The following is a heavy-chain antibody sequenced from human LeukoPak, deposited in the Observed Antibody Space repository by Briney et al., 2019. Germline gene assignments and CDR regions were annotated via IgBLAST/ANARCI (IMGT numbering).Heavy chain of an antibody. CDR3: ARVLVEGSGSYWYYFDY. J-gene: IGHJ4*02. CDR2: IINSDSTI. Sequence: GGSLRLSCAASGFTFSDYYMSWIRQAPGKGLEWVSHIINSDSTIYYADSVRGRFTISRDNGRNSLHLEMNSLRAEDTAVYYCARVLVEGSGSYWYYFDYWGQGTLVTVSS. CDR1: GFTFSDYY. D-gene: IGHD3-10*01. V-gene: IGHV3-11*01.